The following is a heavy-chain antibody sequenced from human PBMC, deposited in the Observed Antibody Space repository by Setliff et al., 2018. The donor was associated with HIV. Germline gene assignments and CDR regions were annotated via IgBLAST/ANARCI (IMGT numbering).Heavy chain of an antibody. Sequence: ASVKVSCKASGDTFSRYAISWVRQATGQGLEWMGWMNPNSGNTGFAQKFQGRVTMTRNTSISTAYMELRSLRSEDTAVYFCARTWGAGVTGYWFEPWGQGTRVTVSS. D-gene: IGHD3-9*01. J-gene: IGHJ5*02. CDR3: ARTWGAGVTGYWFEP. V-gene: IGHV1-8*01. CDR1: GDTFSRYA. CDR2: MNPNSGNT.